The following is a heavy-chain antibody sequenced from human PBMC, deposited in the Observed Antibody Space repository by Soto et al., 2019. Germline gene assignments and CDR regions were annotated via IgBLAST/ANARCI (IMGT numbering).Heavy chain of an antibody. D-gene: IGHD5-12*01. J-gene: IGHJ5*02. CDR3: VRKIDVDGLNWYAL. V-gene: IGHV1-8*01. CDR2: MNPNSGNT. Sequence: ASVKVSCKASGYTFTSYDINWVRQATGQGLEWMGWMNPNSGNTGYAQKFQGRVTMTRNTSISTAYMELSSLRSEDTAVYYCVRKIDVDGLNWYALGGQGTREPVSS. CDR1: GYTFTSYD.